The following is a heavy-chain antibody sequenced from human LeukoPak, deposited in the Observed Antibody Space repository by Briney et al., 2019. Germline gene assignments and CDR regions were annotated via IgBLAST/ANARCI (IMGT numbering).Heavy chain of an antibody. D-gene: IGHD2-2*01. CDR3: ASCSSTSWYAGDWFDP. Sequence: PGGSLRLSCAASGFTFSSYSMNWVRQAPGKGLEWVSSISTSSSYIYSADSVKGRFTISRDNAKNSLYLQMNSLRAEDTAVYYCASCSSTSWYAGDWFDPWGQGTLVTVSS. CDR2: ISTSSSYI. V-gene: IGHV3-21*01. J-gene: IGHJ5*02. CDR1: GFTFSSYS.